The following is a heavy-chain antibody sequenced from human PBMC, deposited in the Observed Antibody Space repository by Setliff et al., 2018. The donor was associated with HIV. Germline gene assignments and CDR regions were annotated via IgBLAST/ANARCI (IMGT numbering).Heavy chain of an antibody. CDR3: ARDLYAGETDY. CDR2: IYYTGST. Sequence: SETLSLTCTVSGGSINSGHYYWSWIRHHPGKGLEWIGYIYYTGSTYFNPSLKSRVTLSIDTSKNQFSLKLSSVTAADTAVYYCARDLYAGETDYWGQGTLVTVSS. D-gene: IGHD3-10*01. CDR1: GGSINSGHYY. V-gene: IGHV4-31*03. J-gene: IGHJ4*02.